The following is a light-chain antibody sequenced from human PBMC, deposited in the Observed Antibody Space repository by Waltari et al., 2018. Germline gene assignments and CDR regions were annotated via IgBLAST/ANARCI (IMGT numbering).Light chain of an antibody. Sequence: SYELAQPPSVSVSPGQTARNTCSGDALPKQYAFWYQQKPGQAPVVVIYKDSERPSGIPERFSGASAGTTVTLTISGVQAEDEADHYCQSADSSGTYKVFGGGTKLTVL. CDR3: QSADSSGTYKV. V-gene: IGLV3-25*03. CDR1: ALPKQY. CDR2: KDS. J-gene: IGLJ2*01.